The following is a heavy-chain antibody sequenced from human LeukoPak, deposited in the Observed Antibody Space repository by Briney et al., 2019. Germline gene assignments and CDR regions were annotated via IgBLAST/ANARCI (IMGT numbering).Heavy chain of an antibody. CDR1: GFTVSSNY. J-gene: IGHJ6*02. CDR2: IYSGGST. Sequence: PGGSLRLSCAASGFTVSSNYMSWVRQAPGKGLEWVSLIYSGGSTYYADSVKGRFTISRDNSKNTLYLQMNSLRAEDTAVYYCASALLWFGEINYYGMDVWGQGTTVTVSS. V-gene: IGHV3-53*01. D-gene: IGHD3-10*01. CDR3: ASALLWFGEINYYGMDV.